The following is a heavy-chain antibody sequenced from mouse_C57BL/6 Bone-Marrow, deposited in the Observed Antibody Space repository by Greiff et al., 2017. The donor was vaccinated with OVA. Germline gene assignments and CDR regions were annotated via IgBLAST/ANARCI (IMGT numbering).Heavy chain of an antibody. J-gene: IGHJ4*01. CDR1: GYTFTSYW. V-gene: IGHV1-50*01. CDR3: ARLGRYEVSYAMDY. D-gene: IGHD4-1*01. CDR2: IDPSDSYT. Sequence: VQLQQPGAELVKPGASVKLSCKASGYTFTSYWMQWVKQRPGQGLEWIGEIDPSDSYTNYNQKFKGKATLTVDTSSSTAYMQLSSLTSEDSAVYYWARLGRYEVSYAMDYWGQGTSVTVSS.